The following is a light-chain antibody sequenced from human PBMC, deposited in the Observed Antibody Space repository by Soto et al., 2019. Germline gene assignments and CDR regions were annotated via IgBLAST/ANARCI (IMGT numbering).Light chain of an antibody. CDR1: QSVLYSSSNKNY. CDR2: WAS. CDR3: QQYNSLPLT. V-gene: IGKV4-1*01. J-gene: IGKJ4*01. Sequence: DIVMTQSPDSLAVSLGERATINCKSSQSVLYSSSNKNYLAWYQQKPGQPPKLLIYWASTRESGVPDRFSGSGSRTHFTLTISSLQAEDVAVYYCQQYNSLPLTFGGGTKVEIK.